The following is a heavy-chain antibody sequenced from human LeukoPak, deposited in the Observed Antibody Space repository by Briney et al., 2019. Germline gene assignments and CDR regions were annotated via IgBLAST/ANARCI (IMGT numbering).Heavy chain of an antibody. Sequence: SQTLSLTCTVSGDSISSGNYYWSWIRQPAGKGLEWIGRIYTSGSTNYNPSLKSRATISVDTSKNQFSLKLSSVTAADTAVYYCARGEYQLLFSYWGQGTLVTVSS. D-gene: IGHD2-2*01. V-gene: IGHV4-61*02. CDR1: GDSISSGNYY. CDR2: IYTSGST. CDR3: ARGEYQLLFSY. J-gene: IGHJ4*02.